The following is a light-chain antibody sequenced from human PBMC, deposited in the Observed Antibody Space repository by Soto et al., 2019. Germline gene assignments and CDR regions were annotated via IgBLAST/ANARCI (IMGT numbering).Light chain of an antibody. V-gene: IGKV4-1*01. J-gene: IGKJ5*01. CDR2: WAS. CDR3: QQYYITPIT. CDR1: QSVFYSSNNKNY. Sequence: DIVMTQSPDSLAVSLGERATINCKSSQSVFYSSNNKNYLAWYQQKPGQPPKLLIYWASTRESGVPDRFSGSGSGTDFTLTISSLQAEDVAVYYCQQYYITPITFGQGTRLEI.